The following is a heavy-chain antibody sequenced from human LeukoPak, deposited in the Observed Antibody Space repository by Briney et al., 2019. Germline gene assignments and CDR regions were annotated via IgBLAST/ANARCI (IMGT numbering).Heavy chain of an antibody. CDR1: GYSFTSYW. CDR2: IYPGDSDT. D-gene: IGHD3-10*01. Sequence: GESLKISCKGSGYSFTSYWIGWVRQMPGKGLEWMGIIYPGDSDTRYSPSFQGQVTISADKSISTAYLQWSSLKASDTAMYYCAREYLWFGEGFSWFDPWGQGTLVTVSS. J-gene: IGHJ5*02. CDR3: AREYLWFGEGFSWFDP. V-gene: IGHV5-51*01.